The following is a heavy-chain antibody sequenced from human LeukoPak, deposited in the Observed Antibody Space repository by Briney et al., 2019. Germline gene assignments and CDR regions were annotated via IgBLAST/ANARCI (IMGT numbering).Heavy chain of an antibody. V-gene: IGHV4-59*01. J-gene: IGHJ5*02. CDR2: IYYSGST. Sequence: SETLSLTCTGSGGSISSYYWSWLRQPPGKGLEGIGYIYYSGSTNYNPSLKSRVTISVDTSKNQFSLKLSSVTAADTAVYYCAREVASSPHWFDPWGQGTLVTVSS. CDR1: GGSISSYY. D-gene: IGHD5-12*01. CDR3: AREVASSPHWFDP.